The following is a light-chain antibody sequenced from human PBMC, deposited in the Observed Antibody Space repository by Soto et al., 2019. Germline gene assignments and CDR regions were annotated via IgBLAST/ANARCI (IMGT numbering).Light chain of an antibody. J-gene: IGKJ2*03. CDR2: GAS. V-gene: IGKV3-15*01. CDR3: QHYNNWPPYS. Sequence: ETVMTQSPDTLSVSPGESATLSCMASQDVSTNLAWFQQKPGQTPRLVLYGASKRATGIPARFSGSGSGRHFTLTISSLQSEDFGVYYCQHYNNWPPYSFGQGTKVDIK. CDR1: QDVSTN.